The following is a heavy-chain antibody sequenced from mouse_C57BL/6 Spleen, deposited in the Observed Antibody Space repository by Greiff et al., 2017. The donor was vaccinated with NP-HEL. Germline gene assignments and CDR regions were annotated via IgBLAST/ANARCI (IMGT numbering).Heavy chain of an antibody. D-gene: IGHD1-1*01. CDR2: IDPSDSYT. CDR1: GYTFTSYW. J-gene: IGHJ1*03. V-gene: IGHV1-50*01. CDR3: ARNYGSCYAWYFDV. Sequence: QVQLQQPGAELVKPGASVKLSCKASGYTFTSYWMQWVKQRPGQGLEWIGEIDPSDSYTNYNQKFKGKATLTVDTSSSTAYMQLSSLTSEDSAVYYCARNYGSCYAWYFDVWGTGTTVTVSS.